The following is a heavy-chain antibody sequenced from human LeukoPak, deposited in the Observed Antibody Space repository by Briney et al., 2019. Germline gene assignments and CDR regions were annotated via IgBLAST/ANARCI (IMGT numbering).Heavy chain of an antibody. CDR2: IRYDGSNK. CDR1: GFTFSSYG. D-gene: IGHD5-18*01. J-gene: IGHJ4*02. CDR3: AKGRKGYSYGCKDY. Sequence: GGSLRLSCAASGFTFSSYGMHWVRQAPGKGLEWVAFIRYDGSNKYYADSVKGRFTISRDNSKNTLYLQMNSLRAEDTAVYYCAKGRKGYSYGCKDYWGQGTLVTVSS. V-gene: IGHV3-30*02.